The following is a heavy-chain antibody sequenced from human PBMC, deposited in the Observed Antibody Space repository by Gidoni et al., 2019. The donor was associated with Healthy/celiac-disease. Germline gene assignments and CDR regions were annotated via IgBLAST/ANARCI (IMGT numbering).Heavy chain of an antibody. CDR2: SYTSGST. Sequence: QVQLQESGPGLVKPSQTLSLTCTVPGGSISSGSYYWSWIRQPAGKGLEWIGRSYTSGSTNYNPSLKSRVTISVDTSKNQFSLKLSSVTAADTAVYYCARDPEGYEFDYWGQGTLVTVSS. V-gene: IGHV4-61*02. CDR3: ARDPEGYEFDY. CDR1: GGSISSGSYY. J-gene: IGHJ4*02. D-gene: IGHD2-2*01.